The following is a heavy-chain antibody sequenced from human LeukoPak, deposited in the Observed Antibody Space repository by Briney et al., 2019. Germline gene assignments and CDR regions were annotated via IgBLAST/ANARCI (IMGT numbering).Heavy chain of an antibody. D-gene: IGHD2-15*01. J-gene: IGHJ4*02. Sequence: GRSLRLSCAASGFTFSSYGMHWVRQAPGKGLEWVAVISYDGSNKYYADSVKGRFTISRDNSKNTLYLQMNSLRADDTAIYYCATEYKGYWGQGTLVTVS. CDR1: GFTFSSYG. CDR3: ATEYKGY. V-gene: IGHV3-30*03. CDR2: ISYDGSNK.